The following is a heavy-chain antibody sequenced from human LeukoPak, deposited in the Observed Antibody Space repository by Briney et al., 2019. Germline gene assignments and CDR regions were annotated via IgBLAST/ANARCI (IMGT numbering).Heavy chain of an antibody. V-gene: IGHV3-43*02. CDR2: ISGDGVST. J-gene: IGHJ4*02. CDR3: ARESGKFDY. Sequence: PGRTLRLSCVASGLPIGDFAMHWVRQAPGKGLEWVSLISGDGVSTFYADSVKGRFSISRDNSKNSLSLEMNSLRTEDTAMYYCARESGKFDYWGQGTLVGVSS. CDR1: GLPIGDFA.